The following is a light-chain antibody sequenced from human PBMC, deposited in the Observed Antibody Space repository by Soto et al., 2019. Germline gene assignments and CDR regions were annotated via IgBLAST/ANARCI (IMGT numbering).Light chain of an antibody. J-gene: IGLJ2*01. CDR2: QDT. CDR3: QAWDSGTVV. CDR1: KLGDKY. V-gene: IGLV3-1*01. Sequence: SYELTQPPSVSVSPGQTASITCFGDKLGDKYACWYQQKSGQSPVLVIYQDTKRPSGIPERFSGSNSGNTATLTISGTQAMDEADYYCQAWDSGTVVFGGGTKVTVL.